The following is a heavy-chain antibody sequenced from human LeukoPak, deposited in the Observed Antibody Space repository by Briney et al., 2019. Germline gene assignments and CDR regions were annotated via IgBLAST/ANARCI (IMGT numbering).Heavy chain of an antibody. J-gene: IGHJ1*01. V-gene: IGHV4-59*12. CDR3: ARDGKEAEYFQH. CDR1: GGSISSYY. CDR2: IYNSGST. Sequence: SETLSLTCTVSGGSISSYYWSWIRQPPGKGLEWIGYIYNSGSTNYNPSLKSRVTISVGTSKNQFPLKLSSVTAADTAVYYCARDGKEAEYFQHWGQGTLVTVSS.